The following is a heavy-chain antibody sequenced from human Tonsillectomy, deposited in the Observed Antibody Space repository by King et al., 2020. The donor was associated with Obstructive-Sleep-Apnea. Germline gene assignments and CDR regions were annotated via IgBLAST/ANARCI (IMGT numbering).Heavy chain of an antibody. CDR2: IYWDGDK. CDR1: GFSLTTSGVG. D-gene: IGHD3-16*01. Sequence: TLKESGPTLVKPTQTLTLTCTFSGFSLTTSGVGVGWIRQPPGKALEWLALIYWDGDKRYSPSLKSRLTITKDTSKNQVVLTMTNMDPVDTATYYCAHSPLQGAASWFDPWGQGTLVTVSS. CDR3: AHSPLQGAASWFDP. V-gene: IGHV2-5*02. J-gene: IGHJ5*02.